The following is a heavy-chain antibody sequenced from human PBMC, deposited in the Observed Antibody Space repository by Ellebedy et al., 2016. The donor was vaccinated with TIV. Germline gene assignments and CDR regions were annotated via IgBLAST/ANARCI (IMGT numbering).Heavy chain of an antibody. J-gene: IGHJ4*02. Sequence: GGSLRLXXAASGFTFSSYWMSWVRQAPGKGLEWVANIKQDGSEKYYVDSVKGRFTISRDNAKNSLYLQMNSLRAEDTAVYYCASLRGYSGYGPTALDYWGQGTLVTVSS. V-gene: IGHV3-7*03. CDR3: ASLRGYSGYGPTALDY. D-gene: IGHD5-12*01. CDR2: IKQDGSEK. CDR1: GFTFSSYW.